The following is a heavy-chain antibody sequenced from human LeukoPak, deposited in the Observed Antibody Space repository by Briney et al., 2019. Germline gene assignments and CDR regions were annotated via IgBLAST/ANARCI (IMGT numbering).Heavy chain of an antibody. Sequence: GGSLRLSCAASGFTFSGYWMHWVRQAPGKGLEWVSSISGSSSYIYYADSVKGRFIISRDDAKNSLYLQMNSLRAEDTAVYYCARSYGSGSYDLYYYYMDVWGKGTTVTVSS. CDR1: GFTFSGYW. J-gene: IGHJ6*03. D-gene: IGHD3-10*01. CDR2: ISGSSSYI. V-gene: IGHV3-21*01. CDR3: ARSYGSGSYDLYYYYMDV.